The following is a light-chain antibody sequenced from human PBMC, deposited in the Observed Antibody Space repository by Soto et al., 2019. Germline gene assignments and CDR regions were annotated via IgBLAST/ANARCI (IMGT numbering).Light chain of an antibody. Sequence: QVCLSASALSASVGDRVTITCRASQSISYFLNWYRQKPGQAPELLIYAASSLQSGVPSRFSGSGSGTDFTLTISSLQPEDFATYYCQQSYSTLTWPFGQGTNVDIK. J-gene: IGKJ1*01. CDR3: QQSYSTLTWP. CDR2: AAS. V-gene: IGKV1-39*01. CDR1: QSISYF.